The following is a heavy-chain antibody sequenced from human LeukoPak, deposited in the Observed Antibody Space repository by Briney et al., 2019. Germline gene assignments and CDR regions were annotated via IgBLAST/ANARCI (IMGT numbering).Heavy chain of an antibody. V-gene: IGHV4-34*01. CDR2: INHSGST. CDR1: GGSFSRYY. J-gene: IGHJ5*02. CDR3: ARGYFSSNWFDP. Sequence: PSETLSLTCAVYGGSFSRYYWSWIRLPPGKGLDWIGEINHSGSTNYNPSLKSRVTISVDTSKNQFSLKLSSVTAADTSVYYCARGYFSSNWFDPWGHGTLVTVSS. D-gene: IGHD3-3*01.